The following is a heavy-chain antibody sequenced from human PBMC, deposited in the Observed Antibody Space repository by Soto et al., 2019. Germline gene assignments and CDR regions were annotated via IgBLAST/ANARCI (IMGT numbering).Heavy chain of an antibody. J-gene: IGHJ5*02. CDR2: IYYSGST. Sequence: QVQLQESGPGLVKPSQTLSLTCTVSGGSISSGDYYWSWIRQPPGKGLEWIGYIYYSGSTYYNPSLKSRVTISVDTAKNQLSLKLSSVTAADTAVYYCARYSGYEGLRFDPWGQGTLVTVSS. CDR3: ARYSGYEGLRFDP. V-gene: IGHV4-30-4*01. CDR1: GGSISSGDYY. D-gene: IGHD5-12*01.